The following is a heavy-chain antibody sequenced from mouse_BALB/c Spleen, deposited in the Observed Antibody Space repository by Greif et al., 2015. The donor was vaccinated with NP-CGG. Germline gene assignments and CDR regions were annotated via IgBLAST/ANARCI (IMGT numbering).Heavy chain of an antibody. J-gene: IGHJ4*01. Sequence: VMLVESGPGLVAPSQSLSFTCTVSGFSLTSYGVHWVRQPPGKGLEWLGVIWAGGSTKYNSALMSRLSISKDNSKSQVFLKMNSLQTDDTAMYYCAREDGNYAGAMDYWGQGTSVTVSS. CDR1: GFSLTSYG. CDR3: AREDGNYAGAMDY. D-gene: IGHD2-1*01. V-gene: IGHV2-9*02. CDR2: IWAGGST.